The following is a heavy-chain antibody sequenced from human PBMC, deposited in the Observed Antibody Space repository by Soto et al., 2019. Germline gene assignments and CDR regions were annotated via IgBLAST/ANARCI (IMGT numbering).Heavy chain of an antibody. J-gene: IGHJ4*02. D-gene: IGHD1-26*01. CDR2: ISWSSSST. CDR1: AFMFGDYA. CDR3: VRANKRSLSGSFGGTNPYYFAH. V-gene: IGHV3-9*01. Sequence: EVRLVESGGTLVQPGRSLRLSCEGSAFMFGDYAMHWVRQAPGKGLEWVSGISWSSSSTAYADSVKGRFTISRDDAKNSLYLQMNTLRPEDTAFYYCVRANKRSLSGSFGGTNPYYFAHWGQGALVSVSS.